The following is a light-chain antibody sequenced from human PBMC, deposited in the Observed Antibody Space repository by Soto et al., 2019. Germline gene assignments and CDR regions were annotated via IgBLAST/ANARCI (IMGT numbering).Light chain of an antibody. Sequence: QSALTQPRSVSGSPGQSVTISCTGTSSDVGGYSYVSWYQHHPGKAPKLMIYDVSKRPSGVPDRFSGSKSGNTASLTISGLQAEDEADYSCCSYAGSYTWVFGGGTKLTVL. CDR2: DVS. J-gene: IGLJ3*02. CDR1: SSDVGGYSY. CDR3: CSYAGSYTWV. V-gene: IGLV2-11*01.